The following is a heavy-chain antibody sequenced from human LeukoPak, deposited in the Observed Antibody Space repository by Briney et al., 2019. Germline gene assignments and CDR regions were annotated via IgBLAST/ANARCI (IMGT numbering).Heavy chain of an antibody. J-gene: IGHJ4*02. V-gene: IGHV3-23*01. Sequence: PGGSLRLSCAASGFTFSSYAMSWVRQAPGKGLEWVSAISGSGGSTYYADSVKRRVTISRDNSKNTLYLQMNSLRAEDTAVYYCAKDRYYGSGSYFYFDYWGQGTLVTVSS. CDR3: AKDRYYGSGSYFYFDY. CDR2: ISGSGGST. D-gene: IGHD3-10*01. CDR1: GFTFSSYA.